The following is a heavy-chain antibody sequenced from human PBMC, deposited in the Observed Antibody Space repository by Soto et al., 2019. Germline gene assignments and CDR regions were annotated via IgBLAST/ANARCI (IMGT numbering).Heavy chain of an antibody. V-gene: IGHV1-69*06. D-gene: IGHD6-19*01. Sequence: QVQLVQSGAEVKKPGSSVKVSCKASGGTFSSYAISWVRQAPGQGLEWMGGIIPIFGTTNYAQKFQGRVTITAEKSTSTAYMELSSLRSEDTAVYYCARVPYPYRSGWYGYYFDYWGQGTLVTVS. J-gene: IGHJ4*02. CDR1: GGTFSSYA. CDR2: IIPIFGTT. CDR3: ARVPYPYRSGWYGYYFDY.